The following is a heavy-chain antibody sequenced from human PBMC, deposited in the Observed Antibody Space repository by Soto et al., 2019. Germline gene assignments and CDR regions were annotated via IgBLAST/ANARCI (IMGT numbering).Heavy chain of an antibody. D-gene: IGHD3-10*01. CDR3: ARVAPGGSGSYDV. Sequence: QAQLVEAGGGVVRPGRSLRLSCTASGITFSACTMHWVRQAPGKGLEWVALILYDGNDKQYADSVKGRFTISRDNSKNTLYLQTNSLRVEDTAVYYCARVAPGGSGSYDVWGQGTLVIVSS. J-gene: IGHJ4*02. CDR1: GITFSACT. V-gene: IGHV3-30-3*01. CDR2: ILYDGNDK.